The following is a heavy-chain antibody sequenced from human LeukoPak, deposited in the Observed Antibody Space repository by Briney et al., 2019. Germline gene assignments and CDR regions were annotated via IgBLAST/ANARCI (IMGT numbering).Heavy chain of an antibody. CDR3: AKHPLPRDYYFSPIDY. Sequence: LTGGSLRLSCAASGFTFSSYAMSWVRQAPGKGLEWVSAISGSGGSTYYADSVKGRFTISRDNSKNTLYLQMNSLRAEDTAVYYCAKHPLPRDYYFSPIDYWGQGTLVTVSS. CDR2: ISGSGGST. V-gene: IGHV3-23*01. D-gene: IGHD3-22*01. CDR1: GFTFSSYA. J-gene: IGHJ4*02.